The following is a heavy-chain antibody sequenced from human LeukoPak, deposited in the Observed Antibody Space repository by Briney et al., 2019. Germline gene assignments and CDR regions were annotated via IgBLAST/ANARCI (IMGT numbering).Heavy chain of an antibody. CDR3: VKGHSSGWYWFDP. CDR1: GLTFSSYA. V-gene: IGHV3-64D*06. CDR2: ISSNGGST. Sequence: PGGSLRLSCSASGLTFSSYAMHWVRQAPGKGLEYVSAISSNGGSTYYADSVKGRFSISRDNSKNKLYLQMSSLRAKDTAVYYCVKGHSSGWYWFDPWGQGTLVTVSS. D-gene: IGHD6-19*01. J-gene: IGHJ5*02.